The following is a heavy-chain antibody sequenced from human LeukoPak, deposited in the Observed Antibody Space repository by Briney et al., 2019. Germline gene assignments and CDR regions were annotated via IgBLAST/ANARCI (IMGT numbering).Heavy chain of an antibody. CDR3: ARRGSGYSQGAFDI. Sequence: PSGTLSLTCAVSGGSISSSNWWSWVRQPPGKGLEWIGEIYHSGSTNYNPSLKSRVTISVDKSKNQFSLKLSSVTAADTAVYYCARRGSGYSQGAFDIWGQGTMVTVSS. V-gene: IGHV4-4*02. D-gene: IGHD3-22*01. J-gene: IGHJ3*02. CDR2: IYHSGST. CDR1: GGSISSSNW.